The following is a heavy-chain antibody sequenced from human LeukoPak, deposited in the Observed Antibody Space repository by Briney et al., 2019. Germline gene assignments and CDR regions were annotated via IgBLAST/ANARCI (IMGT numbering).Heavy chain of an antibody. V-gene: IGHV5-51*01. Sequence: GESLKISCKGSAYTFSTSWIAWVRQMPGKGLEWTGIIFPLDSDTRYSPSLQGQVTISVDKSISTAYLQWSSLKTSDTAIYYCATVGTTGTRRFDPWGQGTLVTVSS. CDR1: AYTFSTSW. CDR3: ATVGTTGTRRFDP. D-gene: IGHD1-1*01. J-gene: IGHJ5*02. CDR2: IFPLDSDT.